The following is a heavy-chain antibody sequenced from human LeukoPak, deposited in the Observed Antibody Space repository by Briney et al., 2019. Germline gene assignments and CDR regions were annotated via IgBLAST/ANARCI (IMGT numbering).Heavy chain of an antibody. CDR2: IYPGDSDT. D-gene: IGHD4-11*01. Sequence: HGESLKISCKGSGYSFTSYWIGWVRQMPGKGLEWMGIIYPGDSDTRYSPSFQGQVTISADKSISTAYLQWSSLKASDTAMYYCARRPIYSNYRYYYYGMDVWGQGTTVTVSS. CDR1: GYSFTSYW. J-gene: IGHJ6*02. V-gene: IGHV5-51*01. CDR3: ARRPIYSNYRYYYYGMDV.